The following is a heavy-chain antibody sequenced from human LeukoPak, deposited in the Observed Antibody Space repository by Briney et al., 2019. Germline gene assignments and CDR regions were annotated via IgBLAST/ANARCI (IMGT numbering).Heavy chain of an antibody. CDR1: GGTFSSYA. V-gene: IGHV1-69*06. CDR2: IIPIFGTA. D-gene: IGHD6-13*01. CDR3: AREVGGYSSTRAYFQH. J-gene: IGHJ1*01. Sequence: ASVKVSCKASGGTFSSYAISWVRQAPGQGLEWMGGIIPIFGTANYAQKFQGRVTITADKSTSTAYMELSSLRSEDTAVYYCAREVGGYSSTRAYFQHWGQGTLVTVSS.